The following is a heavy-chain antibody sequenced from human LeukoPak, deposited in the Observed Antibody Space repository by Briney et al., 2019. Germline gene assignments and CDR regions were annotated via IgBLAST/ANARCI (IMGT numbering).Heavy chain of an antibody. CDR2: IRQDGGEK. V-gene: IGHV3-7*01. D-gene: IGHD1/OR15-1a*01. J-gene: IGHJ4*01. Sequence: GGSLRLSCAVSGFTFTNYWMNWVRQAPGKGLEWVASIRQDGGEKSYVDSVKGRFTISRDNTKNSLYLQMSSLRAEDTAVYYCARDGTAPALYFDLSGAGNLVTVSS. CDR1: GFTFTNYW. CDR3: ARDGTAPALYFDL.